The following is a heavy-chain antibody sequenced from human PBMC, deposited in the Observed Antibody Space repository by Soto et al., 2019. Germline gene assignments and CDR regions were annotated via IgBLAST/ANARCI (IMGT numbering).Heavy chain of an antibody. V-gene: IGHV3-33*01. Sequence: QVHLVESGGGVVQPGRSLRLSCAASEFIFSNYGMHWVRQAPGKGLEWVASIYYDGSNKYYADSVKGRFTISRDNSRNTVYLQMNGLRAEDTAVYYCERDSKDDSSGYYGGFDYWGQGTLVAVSS. CDR2: IYYDGSNK. CDR1: EFIFSNYG. D-gene: IGHD3-22*01. J-gene: IGHJ4*02. CDR3: ERDSKDDSSGYYGGFDY.